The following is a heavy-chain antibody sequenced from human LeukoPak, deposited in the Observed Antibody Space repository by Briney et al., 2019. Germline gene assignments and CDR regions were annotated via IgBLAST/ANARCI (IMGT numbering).Heavy chain of an antibody. J-gene: IGHJ4*02. CDR2: IYYSGST. CDR3: ARDYCSGGSCYFDY. D-gene: IGHD2-15*01. V-gene: IGHV4-59*12. Sequence: SETLSLTCTVSGGSISSYYWSWIRQPPGKGLEWIGYIYYSGSTNYNPSLKSRVTISVDTSKNQFSLKLSSVTAADTAVYYCARDYCSGGSCYFDYWGQGTLVTVSS. CDR1: GGSISSYY.